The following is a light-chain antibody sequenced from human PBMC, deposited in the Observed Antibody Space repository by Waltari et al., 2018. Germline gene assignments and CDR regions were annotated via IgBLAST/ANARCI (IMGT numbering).Light chain of an antibody. CDR3: QQYKNWPPGT. Sequence: ETVMTQSPATLSVSPGERATLSCRTSETVRTNLAWYQHKSGQAPRLLIYAASTRATGIPARFSGSGSGTEFTLTISSLQSEDFAVYYCQQYKNWPPGTFGQGTKLEI. V-gene: IGKV3-15*01. J-gene: IGKJ2*01. CDR2: AAS. CDR1: ETVRTN.